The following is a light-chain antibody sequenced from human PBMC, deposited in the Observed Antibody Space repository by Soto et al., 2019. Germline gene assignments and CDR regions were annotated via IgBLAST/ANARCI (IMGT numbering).Light chain of an antibody. V-gene: IGKV1-9*01. J-gene: IGKJ4*01. CDR3: QKLNGYKLA. Sequence: DIQLTQSPSFLSASVGDTVTITCRASQGMSTYLAWYQQKPGKVPKLLIRSASTLQSGVPPRFSGGGSGTEFTLTISTLQPDDSGIYYCQKLNGYKLAFGGGTNVEIK. CDR1: QGMSTY. CDR2: SAS.